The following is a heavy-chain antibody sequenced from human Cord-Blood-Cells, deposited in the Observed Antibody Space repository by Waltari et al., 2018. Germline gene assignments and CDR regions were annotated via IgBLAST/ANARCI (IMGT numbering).Heavy chain of an antibody. D-gene: IGHD6-13*01. CDR3: ARDLPWQLAGLDY. V-gene: IGHV3-48*03. Sequence: EVQLVESGGGLVQPGGSLRLSCAASGFTFSSYEMNWVRKAPGKGLEWVSYISSSGSTIYYADSVKGRFTISRDNAKNSLYLQMNSLRAEDTAVYYCARDLPWQLAGLDYWGQGTLVTVSS. CDR2: ISSSGSTI. J-gene: IGHJ4*02. CDR1: GFTFSSYE.